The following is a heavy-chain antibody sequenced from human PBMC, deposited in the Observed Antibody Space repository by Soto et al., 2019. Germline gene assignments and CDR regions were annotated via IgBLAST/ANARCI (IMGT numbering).Heavy chain of an antibody. Sequence: PGESLKISCAASGFTFSDYYMSWIRQAPGKGLEWVSYISSSSSYTNYADSVKGRFTISRDNAKNSLYLQMNSLRAEDTAVYYCARISSSWYLGYWGQGTLVTVSS. D-gene: IGHD6-13*01. CDR1: GFTFSDYY. J-gene: IGHJ4*02. CDR2: ISSSSSYT. CDR3: ARISSSWYLGY. V-gene: IGHV3-11*06.